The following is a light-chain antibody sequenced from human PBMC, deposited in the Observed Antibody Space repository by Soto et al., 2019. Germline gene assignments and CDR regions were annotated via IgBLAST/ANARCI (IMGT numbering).Light chain of an antibody. CDR1: QSFRRL. V-gene: IGKV3-11*01. J-gene: IGKJ5*01. CDR2: DAY. Sequence: EVVLTQSPVTLSLSPGERATLSCRASQSFRRLLAWYQQKHGQAPRLLIYDAYNRATGFPPRFSGSGSGTDFTLTIISLEPEDSAVYYCQQRHMLAITFGQGTRLEIK. CDR3: QQRHMLAIT.